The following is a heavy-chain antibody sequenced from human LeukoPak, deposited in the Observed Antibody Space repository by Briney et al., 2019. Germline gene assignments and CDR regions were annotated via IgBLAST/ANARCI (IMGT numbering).Heavy chain of an antibody. J-gene: IGHJ6*03. V-gene: IGHV1-69*13. Sequence: GASVKVSCKASGGTFSSYAISWVRQAPGQGLEWTGGIIPIFGTANYAQKFQGRVTITADESTSTAYMELSSLRSEDTAVYYCARASWGFCSGGSCCSPGPRGSRYYYYMDVWGKGTTVTVSS. CDR2: IIPIFGTA. CDR3: ARASWGFCSGGSCCSPGPRGSRYYYYMDV. D-gene: IGHD2-15*01. CDR1: GGTFSSYA.